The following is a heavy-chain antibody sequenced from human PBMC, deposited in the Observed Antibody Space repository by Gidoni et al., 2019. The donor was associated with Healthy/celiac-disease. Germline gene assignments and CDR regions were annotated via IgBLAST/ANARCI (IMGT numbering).Heavy chain of an antibody. CDR1: GGTFSSYA. CDR3: ARSGGATTYFDY. CDR2: ILSIFGTA. Sequence: QVQLVQSGAEVKKPGSSVQVSCKASGGTFSSYAISWVRQAPGQGLEWMGGILSIFGTANYAQKFQGRVTITADKSTRTAYMELSSLRSEDTAVYYCARSGGATTYFDYWGQGTLVTVSS. J-gene: IGHJ4*02. V-gene: IGHV1-69*06. D-gene: IGHD1-26*01.